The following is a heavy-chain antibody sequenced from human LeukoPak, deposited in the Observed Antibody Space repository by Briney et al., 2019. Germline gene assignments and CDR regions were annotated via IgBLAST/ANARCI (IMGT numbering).Heavy chain of an antibody. D-gene: IGHD5-12*01. CDR3: DYHGN. CDR2: ISGSGGNT. CDR1: GFTFSSYA. Sequence: GGSLRLSCAASGFTFSSYAMTWVRQTPGKGLEWVSPISGSGGNTYYADSVKGRFTISRDNVKNVVYLQMNSLRDEDTAVYYCDYHGNWGQGTLVTVSS. J-gene: IGHJ1*01. V-gene: IGHV3-23*01.